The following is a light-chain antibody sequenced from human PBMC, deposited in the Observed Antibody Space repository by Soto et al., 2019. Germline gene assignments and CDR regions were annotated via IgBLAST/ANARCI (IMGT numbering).Light chain of an antibody. Sequence: DIQMTQSPSSLSVSAVYRVTITCQASQDINKYLNWYQQKPGKAPKLLIYDVSNLETGVSSRFSGSGSETHFTLTINSLQPEDIATYYCQQYDNYVITFGQGTRLEIK. CDR3: QQYDNYVIT. V-gene: IGKV1-33*01. CDR2: DVS. J-gene: IGKJ5*01. CDR1: QDINKY.